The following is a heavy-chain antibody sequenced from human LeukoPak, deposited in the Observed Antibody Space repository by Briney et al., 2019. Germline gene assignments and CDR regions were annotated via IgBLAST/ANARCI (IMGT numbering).Heavy chain of an antibody. CDR2: IKQDGSEK. D-gene: IGHD2-2*02. CDR1: GFTFSSYW. V-gene: IGHV3-7*01. CDR3: ARSPRYCSSTSCYKGWFDP. Sequence: GGSLRLSCAASGFTFSSYWMSWVRQAPGKGLEWVANIKQDGSEKYYVDSVKGRFTISRDNAKNSLYLQMNSLRAEDTAAYYCARSPRYCSSTSCYKGWFDPWGQGTLVTVSS. J-gene: IGHJ5*02.